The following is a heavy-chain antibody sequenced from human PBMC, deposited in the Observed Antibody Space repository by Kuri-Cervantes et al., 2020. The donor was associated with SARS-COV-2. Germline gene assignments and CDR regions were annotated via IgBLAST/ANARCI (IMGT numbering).Heavy chain of an antibody. CDR1: GSFIGYY. Sequence: GSLRLSCAVSGSFIGYYWSWIRQPPGKGLEWIGEIIHTGGTDYNPSLKSRVTISVDTSKNQFSLKLSSVTAADTAVYYCARAPHCTSCYSNWFDPWGQGTLVTVSS. CDR3: ARAPHCTSCYSNWFDP. D-gene: IGHD2-2*01. CDR2: IIHTGGT. V-gene: IGHV4-34*12. J-gene: IGHJ5*02.